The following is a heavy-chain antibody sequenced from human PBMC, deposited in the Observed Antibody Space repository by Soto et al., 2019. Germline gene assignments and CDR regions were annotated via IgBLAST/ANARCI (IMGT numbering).Heavy chain of an antibody. V-gene: IGHV4-39*01. CDR2: IYYSGIT. CDR1: DGSISTTAYY. CDR3: ARQGGDNYGDFDY. Sequence: QLHLQESGPGLVKPSETLSLTCTVSDGSISTTAYYWGWIRQPPGKGLEWIGSIYYSGITFYNPSLRSRVTISADRSKNQFSLRVGSVTATDTAVYYCARQGGDNYGDFDYWGQGTLVTVSS. D-gene: IGHD5-18*01. J-gene: IGHJ4*02.